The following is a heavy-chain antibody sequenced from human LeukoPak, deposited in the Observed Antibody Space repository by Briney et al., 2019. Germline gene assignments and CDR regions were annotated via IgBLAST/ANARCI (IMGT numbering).Heavy chain of an antibody. J-gene: IGHJ6*04. CDR2: IDNDGGST. Sequence: GGSLRLSCAASGFTFSSHWMHWVRQGPGKGLMWVSRIDNDGGSTVYADSVKGRFTISRDNAKNSLYLQMNSLRAEDTAVYYCAELGITMIGGVWGKGTTVTISS. D-gene: IGHD3-10*02. CDR1: GFTFSSHW. V-gene: IGHV3-74*01. CDR3: AELGITMIGGV.